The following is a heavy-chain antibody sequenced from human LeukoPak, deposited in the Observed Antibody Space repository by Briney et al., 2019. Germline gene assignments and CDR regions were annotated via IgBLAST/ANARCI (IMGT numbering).Heavy chain of an antibody. CDR2: IYSGGST. Sequence: GGSLRLSCAASGFTVRSNYMNWVRQAPGKGLEWVSVIYSGGSTYYADSVKGRFTISRDTSKNTVYLQMNSLRAEDTAVYYCASWPVGWYGEDSWGQGTLVTVSS. D-gene: IGHD6-19*01. J-gene: IGHJ4*02. V-gene: IGHV3-66*01. CDR3: ASWPVGWYGEDS. CDR1: GFTVRSNY.